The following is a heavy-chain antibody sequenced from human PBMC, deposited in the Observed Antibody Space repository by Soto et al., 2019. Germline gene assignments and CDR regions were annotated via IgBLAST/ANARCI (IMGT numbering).Heavy chain of an antibody. J-gene: IGHJ4*02. Sequence: EVQVLESGGGLVQPGGSLRLSCAASGFTFSNYGMNWVRQAPGKGLEWVSGIRSDGDTTYNSDSVKGRFTVSRDTFNNTVYLQMNSLRVEDSAVYYCAKGKGAGATPDGANCWGQGTLVTVSS. D-gene: IGHD1-26*01. CDR1: GFTFSNYG. CDR3: AKGKGAGATPDGANC. CDR2: IRSDGDTT. V-gene: IGHV3-23*01.